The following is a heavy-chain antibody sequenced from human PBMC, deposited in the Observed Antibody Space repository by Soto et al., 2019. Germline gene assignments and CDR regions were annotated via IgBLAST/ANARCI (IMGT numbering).Heavy chain of an antibody. CDR3: AKPLAAAGTDY. J-gene: IGHJ4*02. CDR1: GFTFSSYA. V-gene: IGHV3-23*01. Sequence: GGSLRLSCAASGFTFSSYAMSWVRQAPEKGLEWVSAIGGSGGSTYYADSVKGRFTISRDNSKNTLYLQMNSLRAEDTAVYYCAKPLAAAGTDYWGQGTLVTVSS. D-gene: IGHD6-13*01. CDR2: IGGSGGST.